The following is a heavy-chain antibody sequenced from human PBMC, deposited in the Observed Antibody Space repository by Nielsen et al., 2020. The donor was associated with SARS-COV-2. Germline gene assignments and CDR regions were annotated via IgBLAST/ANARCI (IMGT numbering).Heavy chain of an antibody. V-gene: IGHV5-51*01. CDR2: IYPGDSDT. CDR3: ARTSKATVMGSYYYYGMDV. Sequence: KVSCKGSGYSFTSYWIGWVRQMPGKGLEWMGIIYPGDSDTRYSPSFQGQVTISADKSISTAYLQWSSLKASDTATYYCARTSKATVMGSYYYYGMDVWGQGTTVTVSS. D-gene: IGHD4-17*01. J-gene: IGHJ6*02. CDR1: GYSFTSYW.